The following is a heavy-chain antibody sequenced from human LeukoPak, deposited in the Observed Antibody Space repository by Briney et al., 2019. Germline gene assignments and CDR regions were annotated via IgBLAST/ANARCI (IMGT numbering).Heavy chain of an antibody. CDR2: IIPIFGTA. V-gene: IGHV1-69*05. J-gene: IGHJ4*02. D-gene: IGHD5-12*01. CDR3: ASAIYSGYDRPSGVPFYY. CDR1: GGTFSSYA. Sequence: ASVKVPCKASGGTFSSYAISWVRQAPGQGLEWMGRIIPIFGTANYAQKFQGRVTITTDESTSTAYMELSSLRSEDTAVYYCASAIYSGYDRPSGVPFYYWGQGTLVTVPS.